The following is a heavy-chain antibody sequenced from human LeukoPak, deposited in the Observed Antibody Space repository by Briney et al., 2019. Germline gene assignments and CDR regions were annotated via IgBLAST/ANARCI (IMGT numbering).Heavy chain of an antibody. J-gene: IGHJ3*02. Sequence: PSETLSLTCTVSGGSISSYYWSWIRQPPGKGLEWIGYIYYSGSTNYNPSLKSRVTISVDTSKNQFSLKLSSVTAADTAVYYCARGKRDIVVGYAFDIWGQGTMVTVSS. CDR3: ARGKRDIVVGYAFDI. CDR1: GGSISSYY. CDR2: IYYSGST. D-gene: IGHD2-15*01. V-gene: IGHV4-59*01.